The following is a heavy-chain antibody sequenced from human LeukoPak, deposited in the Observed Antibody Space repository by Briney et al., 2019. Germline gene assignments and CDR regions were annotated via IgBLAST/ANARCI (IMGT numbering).Heavy chain of an antibody. CDR3: AKKYGVTVYGSGLNYFDY. D-gene: IGHD6-19*01. CDR1: GFTFSSYA. Sequence: GGSLRLSCAASGFTFSSYAMSWVRQAPGKSLEWVSGIGGSGSRAYYADSVKGRFTISRDNSKNTLYLQMNSLRAEDTAIYYCAKKYGVTVYGSGLNYFDYWGQGTLVTVSS. CDR2: IGGSGSRA. V-gene: IGHV3-23*01. J-gene: IGHJ4*02.